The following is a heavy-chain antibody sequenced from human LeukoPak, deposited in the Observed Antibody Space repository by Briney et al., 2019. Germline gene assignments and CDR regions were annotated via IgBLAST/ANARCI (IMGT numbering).Heavy chain of an antibody. Sequence: ASVEVSFKASGYTFTSYDINWVRQATGQGLEWMGWMNPSSGNTGYAQKFQGRVTMTRNTSISTAYMELSSLRSEDTAVYYCARIPPWVRIAARRRGYYYYGMDVWGQGTTVTVSS. J-gene: IGHJ6*02. D-gene: IGHD6-6*01. CDR1: GYTFTSYD. CDR3: ARIPPWVRIAARRRGYYYYGMDV. CDR2: MNPSSGNT. V-gene: IGHV1-8*01.